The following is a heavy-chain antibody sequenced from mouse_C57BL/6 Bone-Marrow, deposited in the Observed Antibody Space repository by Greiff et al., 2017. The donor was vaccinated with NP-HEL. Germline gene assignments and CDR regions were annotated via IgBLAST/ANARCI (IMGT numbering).Heavy chain of an antibody. CDR2: ISSGSSSI. V-gene: IGHV5-17*01. D-gene: IGHD2-4*01. Sequence: EVQLVESGGGLVKPGGSLKLSCAASGFTFSDYGMHWVRQAPEKGLEWVAYISSGSSSIYYADTVKGRFTISRDNAKNTLFLHMTSLRSEDTAMYDCARDIYYEYDGGGTRYFDDWGTGTTVTVSS. J-gene: IGHJ1*03. CDR3: ARDIYYEYDGGGTRYFDD. CDR1: GFTFSDYG.